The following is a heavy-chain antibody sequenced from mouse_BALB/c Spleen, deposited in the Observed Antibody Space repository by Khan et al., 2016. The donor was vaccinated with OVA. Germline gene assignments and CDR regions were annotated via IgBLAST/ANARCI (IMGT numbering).Heavy chain of an antibody. D-gene: IGHD3-2*02. CDR2: IYPGTDNT. J-gene: IGHJ2*01. V-gene: IGHV1S132*01. CDR3: AREEALYYFDY. CDR1: GYIFTSYW. Sequence: VQLQQSGGELVRPGASVNLSCKTSGYIFTSYWIHWVRQRSGQGLEWIARIYPGTDNTYYNEKLKEKATLTADKSSSTAYMQLSSLKSEDSAVYFCAREEALYYFDYWGQGTTLTVSS.